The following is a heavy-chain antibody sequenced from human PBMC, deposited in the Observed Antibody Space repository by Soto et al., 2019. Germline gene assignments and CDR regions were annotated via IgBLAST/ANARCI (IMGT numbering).Heavy chain of an antibody. CDR2: IYDSGST. Sequence: QVQLKESGPGLVKPSQTLSLTCTVYGGSISRGSQYWSWIRQHPGKGLEWIGYIYDSGSTYYNPSLRSRVTISVDTSKKQFSLKLRSVTAADTAVYYCARDAAEYYFDYWGQGTLVTVSS. D-gene: IGHD6-25*01. CDR1: GGSISRGSQY. CDR3: ARDAAEYYFDY. J-gene: IGHJ4*02. V-gene: IGHV4-31*03.